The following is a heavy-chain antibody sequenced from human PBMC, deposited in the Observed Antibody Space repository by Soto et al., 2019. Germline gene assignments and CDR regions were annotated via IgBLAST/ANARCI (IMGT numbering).Heavy chain of an antibody. Sequence: QVQLVQSGAEVKKPGASVKVSCKASGYTFTAYYMHWVRQAPGQGLEWMGWINPHSGATNYAQKFQGRVTMTRDTSISTAQMELSRLKSDDTAVYFCARGGLVVANWFDPWGQGTLVTVSS. CDR3: ARGGLVVANWFDP. D-gene: IGHD2-15*01. CDR2: INPHSGAT. J-gene: IGHJ5*02. V-gene: IGHV1-2*02. CDR1: GYTFTAYY.